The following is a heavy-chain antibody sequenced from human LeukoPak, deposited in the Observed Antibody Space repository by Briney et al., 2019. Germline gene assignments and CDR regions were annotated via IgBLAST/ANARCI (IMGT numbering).Heavy chain of an antibody. CDR2: ISGGGAGT. D-gene: IGHD1-1*01. Sequence: GGSLRLSCAASGLSFSFYAMSWVRQAPGKGLEWVSSISGGGAGTYYADSVRGRFTISRDNSKNTLYLQMNSLRAEDTALYYCAKDFVRYNIQFDYWGQEALVTVSS. CDR1: GLSFSFYA. CDR3: AKDFVRYNIQFDY. V-gene: IGHV3-23*01. J-gene: IGHJ4*02.